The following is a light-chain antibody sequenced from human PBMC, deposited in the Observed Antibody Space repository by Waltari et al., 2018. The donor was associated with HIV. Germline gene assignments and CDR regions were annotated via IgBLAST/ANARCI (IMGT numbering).Light chain of an antibody. CDR3: LLSYSGARPAI. CDR2: DAN. Sequence: QAVVTQEPALTVSPGGTVTPTCGSSSGPVTSGHHPNWFQQKPGQAPRALIYDANNRQSWTPARFSGSLLGGKAALTLSDAQPEDEADYFCLLSYSGARPAIFGGGTKLSVL. CDR1: SGPVTSGHH. J-gene: IGLJ2*01. V-gene: IGLV7-46*01.